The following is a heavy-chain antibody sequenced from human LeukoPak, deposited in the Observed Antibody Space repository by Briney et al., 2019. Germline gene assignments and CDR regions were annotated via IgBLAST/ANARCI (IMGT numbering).Heavy chain of an antibody. CDR2: INPNSGGT. V-gene: IGHV1-2*02. CDR3: ARGGVQLWTDRELDL. D-gene: IGHD1-1*01. Sequence: ASVKVSCKASGYTFTGYYMHWVRQAPGQGLEWMGWINPNSGGTNYAQKFQGRVTMTRDTSISTAYMELSRLRSDDTAVYYCARGGVQLWTDRELDLWGQGTLVTVSS. J-gene: IGHJ5*02. CDR1: GYTFTGYY.